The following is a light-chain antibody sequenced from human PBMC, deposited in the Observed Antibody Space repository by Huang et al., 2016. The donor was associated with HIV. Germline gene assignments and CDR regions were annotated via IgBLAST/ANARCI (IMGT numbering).Light chain of an antibody. Sequence: EIMLTQSPGTLSFSPGERTPLSCRASQSVSSTYLAWYQQKTGEAPRLRMYGASSRASGIPDRFSGSGSGTEFTLTISRLEPEDFAVYFCQQYVSSPWTFGQGTKVEIK. CDR3: QQYVSSPWT. J-gene: IGKJ1*01. CDR1: QSVSSTY. V-gene: IGKV3-20*01. CDR2: GAS.